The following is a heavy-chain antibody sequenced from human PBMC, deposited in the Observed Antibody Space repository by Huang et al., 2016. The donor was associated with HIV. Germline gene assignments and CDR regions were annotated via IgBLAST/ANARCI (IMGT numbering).Heavy chain of an antibody. Sequence: QVQLHESGPGLVKPSETLSLTCTVAGDSISRHYWRWVRQPPGEGLEWIGIIYYRGSTTYNPSLRSRLTMSLDTSKNQLSLKLTSVTAADTALYYCAKVGSAAGRDYMDVWGKGTTVTVSS. CDR2: IYYRGST. CDR3: AKVGSAAGRDYMDV. V-gene: IGHV4-59*11. CDR1: GDSISRHY. J-gene: IGHJ6*03.